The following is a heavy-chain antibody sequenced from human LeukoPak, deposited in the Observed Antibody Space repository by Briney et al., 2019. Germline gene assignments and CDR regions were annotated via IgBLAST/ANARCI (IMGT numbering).Heavy chain of an antibody. D-gene: IGHD3-10*01. Sequence: PGGSLRLSCAASGFTFSSYWMHWVRQPPGKGLEWIGEIYHSGSTNYNPSLKSRVTISVDKSKNQFSLKLSSVTAADTAVYYCARPITMVRGVIVDWGQGTLVTVSS. J-gene: IGHJ4*02. CDR2: IYHSGST. V-gene: IGHV4-4*02. CDR3: ARPITMVRGVIVD. CDR1: GFTFSSYW.